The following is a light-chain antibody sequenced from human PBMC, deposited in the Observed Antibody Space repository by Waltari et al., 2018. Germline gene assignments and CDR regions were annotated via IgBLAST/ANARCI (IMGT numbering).Light chain of an antibody. CDR3: ATWDDRLTGVV. CDR2: SNT. J-gene: IGLJ2*01. CDR1: TSNTGSNV. V-gene: IGLV1-44*01. Sequence: QSALTQPPSASGTPGQPATIFCSGGTSNTGSNVVNWYQQVQGTAPKLLISSNTYRPSGVPDRFSGSKSGTSASLAISGLQSDDEGDYYCATWDDRLTGVVFGGGTQVTVL.